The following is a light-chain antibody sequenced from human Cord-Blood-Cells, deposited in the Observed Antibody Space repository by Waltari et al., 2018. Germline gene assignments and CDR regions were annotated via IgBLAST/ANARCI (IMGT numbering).Light chain of an antibody. J-gene: IGKJ1*01. Sequence: DIVMTQSPDSLAVSLGERATTNCKSSQSVLYSSNNKNYLAWYQQKPGQPPKLLIYWASTRESGVPDRFSGSGSGTDFTLTISSLQAEDVAVYYCQQYYSTSTWTFGQGTKVEIK. CDR2: WAS. CDR3: QQYYSTSTWT. V-gene: IGKV4-1*01. CDR1: QSVLYSSNNKNY.